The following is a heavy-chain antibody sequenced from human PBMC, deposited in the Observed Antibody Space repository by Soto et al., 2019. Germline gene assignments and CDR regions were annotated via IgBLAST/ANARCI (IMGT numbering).Heavy chain of an antibody. CDR2: IYYSGST. V-gene: IGHV4-59*01. CDR1: GGSISSYY. D-gene: IGHD2-21*02. J-gene: IGHJ4*02. CDR3: ARVGGYCGGACYRD. Sequence: SETLSLTCTVSGGSISSYYWSWIRQPPGKGLEWIGYIYYSGSTNYNPSLKSRVTISVDTSKNQFSLKLSSVTAADTAVYYCARVGGYCGGACYRDWGQGTLVTVSS.